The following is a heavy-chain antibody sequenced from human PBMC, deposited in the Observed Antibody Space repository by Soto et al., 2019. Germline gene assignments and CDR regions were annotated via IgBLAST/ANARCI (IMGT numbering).Heavy chain of an antibody. V-gene: IGHV4-34*01. CDR1: GGSLSGYY. CDR3: ARGPYYDSSGYRI. D-gene: IGHD3-22*01. J-gene: IGHJ3*02. Sequence: SETLSLTCAVYGGSLSGYYWSWIRQPPGKGLEWIGEINHSGSTNYNPPLKSRVTISVDTSKNQFSLKLSSVTAADTAVYYCARGPYYDSSGYRIWGQGTMVTVSS. CDR2: INHSGST.